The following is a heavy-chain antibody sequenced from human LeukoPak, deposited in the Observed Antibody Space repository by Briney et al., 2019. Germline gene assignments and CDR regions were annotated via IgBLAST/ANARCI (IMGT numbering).Heavy chain of an antibody. D-gene: IGHD1-14*01. CDR3: AKNRVLSWFDP. J-gene: IGHJ5*02. Sequence: GGSLRLSCAASGFTVSSNYMNWVRQAPGKGLEWVSAISGSGGSTYYADSVKGRFTISRDNSKSTLYLQMNSLRAEDTAVYYCAKNRVLSWFDPWGQGTLVTVSS. CDR1: GFTVSSNY. V-gene: IGHV3-23*01. CDR2: ISGSGGST.